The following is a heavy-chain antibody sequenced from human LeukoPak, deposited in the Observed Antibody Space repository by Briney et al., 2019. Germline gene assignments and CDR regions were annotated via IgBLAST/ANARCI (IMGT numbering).Heavy chain of an antibody. CDR3: ARSPDYYDSSGYHWYYFDY. Sequence: GASVKVSCKASGGTFSSYAISWVRQAPGQGLEWMGGIIPIFGTANYAQKFQGRVTITADESTSTAYMELSCLRSEDTAVYYCARSPDYYDSSGYHWYYFDYWGQGTLVTVSS. CDR2: IIPIFGTA. V-gene: IGHV1-69*13. CDR1: GGTFSSYA. D-gene: IGHD3-22*01. J-gene: IGHJ4*02.